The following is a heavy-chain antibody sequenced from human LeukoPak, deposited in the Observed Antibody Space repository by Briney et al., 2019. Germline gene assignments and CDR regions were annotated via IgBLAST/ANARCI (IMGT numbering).Heavy chain of an antibody. J-gene: IGHJ6*02. D-gene: IGHD2-21*02. CDR2: TTYDESNK. CDR1: GFTFSNYG. V-gene: IGHV3-30*18. Sequence: GGSLRLSCAASGFTFSNYGMHWVRQAPGKGLEWVAATTYDESNKYYADSVKGRFTISRDNAKNSLYLQMNSLRGEDTALYYCAKARLMTAPFYYYGMGVWGPGTTVTVSS. CDR3: AKARLMTAPFYYYGMGV.